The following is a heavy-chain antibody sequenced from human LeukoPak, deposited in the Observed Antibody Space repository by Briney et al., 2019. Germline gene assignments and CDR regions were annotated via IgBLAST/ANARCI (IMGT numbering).Heavy chain of an antibody. CDR3: ARGYNWKADY. CDR2: ISYDGSNK. J-gene: IGHJ4*02. V-gene: IGHV3-30-3*01. Sequence: PGGSLRLSCAASEFTFSSYIMHWVRQAPGKGLEWVAVISYDGSNKYYADSVKGRFTISRDNSKNTLYLQMNSLRAEDTAVYYCARGYNWKADYWGQGTLVTVSS. D-gene: IGHD1-20*01. CDR1: EFTFSSYI.